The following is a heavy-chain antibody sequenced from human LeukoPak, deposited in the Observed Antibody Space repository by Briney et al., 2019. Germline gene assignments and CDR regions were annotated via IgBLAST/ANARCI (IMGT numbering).Heavy chain of an antibody. CDR1: RFTLSSYW. Sequence: PGGSLRLSCAASRFTLSSYWMHWVRQAPGKGLVWVSRINTGGSSTNYEDSVKGRFTISRDNAMNTLYLQMNNLRAEDTAVYYCASRTGVYWGQGTLVSVSS. D-gene: IGHD1-14*01. J-gene: IGHJ4*02. V-gene: IGHV3-74*01. CDR3: ASRTGVY. CDR2: INTGGSST.